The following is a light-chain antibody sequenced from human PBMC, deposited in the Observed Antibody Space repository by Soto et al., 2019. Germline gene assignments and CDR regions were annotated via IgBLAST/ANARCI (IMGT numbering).Light chain of an antibody. J-gene: IGKJ1*01. CDR1: QSVSSTY. Sequence: EIVLTQSPGTLSLSPGERATLSCRASQSVSSTYLAWYQQKPGQAPRLLIYGASSRATGIPDRFSGSGSGTDFTLTISRLEPEDFAVYYCQQYCSSSQTFGQGTKVEI. V-gene: IGKV3-20*01. CDR2: GAS. CDR3: QQYCSSSQT.